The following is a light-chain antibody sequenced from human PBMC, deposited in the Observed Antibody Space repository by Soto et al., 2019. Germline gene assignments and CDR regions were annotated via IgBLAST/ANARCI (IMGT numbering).Light chain of an antibody. V-gene: IGKV1-5*03. CDR3: QQYNSYPRT. CDR1: QSASTW. J-gene: IGKJ4*01. Sequence: DIQMTQSPSTLSASVGDRVTITCRASQSASTWLAWYQQKPGRAPNLLIYKASSLESGVPSRFSGSGSGTEFTLTINSLQPDDFATYYSQQYNSYPRTFGGGTKVEIK. CDR2: KAS.